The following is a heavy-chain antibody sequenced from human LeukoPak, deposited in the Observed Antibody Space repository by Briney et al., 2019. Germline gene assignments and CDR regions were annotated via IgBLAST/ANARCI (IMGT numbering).Heavy chain of an antibody. Sequence: PGGSLRLSCAASGFTVSSNYMTWVRQAPGKGVEWVSGIYSGGGTYYPASVRGRFTISRDNSKNTLYLQMHSLRAEDTAVYYCARQVYSGTHYFDYWGQGTLVTVSS. J-gene: IGHJ4*02. V-gene: IGHV3-66*04. CDR3: ARQVYSGTHYFDY. CDR1: GFTVSSNY. D-gene: IGHD1-26*01. CDR2: IYSGGGT.